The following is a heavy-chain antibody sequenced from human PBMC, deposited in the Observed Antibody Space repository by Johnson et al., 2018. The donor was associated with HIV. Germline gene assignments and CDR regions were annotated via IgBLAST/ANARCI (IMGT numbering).Heavy chain of an antibody. CDR1: GFTFSDYY. V-gene: IGHV3-33*08. D-gene: IGHD3-3*01. J-gene: IGHJ3*02. CDR3: ARGSITIFGVVNPHAFDI. CDR2: IWYDGSNK. Sequence: QVQLVESGGGLVKPGGSLRLSCAASGFTFSDYYMNWMRQAPGKGLEWVAVIWYDGSNKYYADSVKGRFTISRDNSKNTLYVQMNSLRAEDTAVYYCARGSITIFGVVNPHAFDIWGQGTMVTVSS.